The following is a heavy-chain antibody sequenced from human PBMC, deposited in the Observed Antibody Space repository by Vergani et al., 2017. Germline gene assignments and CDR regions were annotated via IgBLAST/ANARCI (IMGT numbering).Heavy chain of an antibody. Sequence: QVQLVQSGAEVKKPGSSVKVSCKASGGTFSSYAISWVRQAPGQGLEWMGGIIPIFGTANYAQKFQGRVTITADESTSTAFMELSSLRSEDTAVYYCAGXQIVVVPAAMLSTNYYYYMDVWGKGTTVTVSS. J-gene: IGHJ6*03. CDR3: AGXQIVVVPAAMLSTNYYYYMDV. CDR2: IIPIFGTA. CDR1: GGTFSSYA. V-gene: IGHV1-69*01. D-gene: IGHD2-2*01.